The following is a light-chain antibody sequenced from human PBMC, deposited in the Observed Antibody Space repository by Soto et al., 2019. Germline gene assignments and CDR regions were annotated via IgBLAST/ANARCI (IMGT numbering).Light chain of an antibody. CDR2: EGS. CDR3: CSYAGNSLYV. Sequence: QSVLTQPASVSGSPGQSITISCTGTSSDVGSYNLVSWYQQHPGKAPKLMIYEGSKRPSGVSNRFSGSKSGNTASLTISGLRAEDEADYYCCSYAGNSLYVFGTGTKVTVL. V-gene: IGLV2-23*01. CDR1: SSDVGSYNL. J-gene: IGLJ1*01.